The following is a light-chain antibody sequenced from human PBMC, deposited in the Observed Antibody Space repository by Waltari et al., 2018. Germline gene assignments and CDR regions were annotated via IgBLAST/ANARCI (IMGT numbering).Light chain of an antibody. CDR3: QAWDSSTGV. V-gene: IGLV3-1*01. CDR1: KLGDKY. Sequence: SYDLTQPPSVSVSPGQTGTITCSGDKLGDKYVSWYQQKSGQSPALVIYQDNKRPSGIPERCSGSNSGNTATLTISGTQAMDEADYYCQAWDSSTGVFGGGTKLTVL. CDR2: QDN. J-gene: IGLJ3*02.